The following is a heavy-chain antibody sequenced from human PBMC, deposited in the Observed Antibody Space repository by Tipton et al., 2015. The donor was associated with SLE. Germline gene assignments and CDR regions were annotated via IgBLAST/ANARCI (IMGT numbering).Heavy chain of an antibody. V-gene: IGHV4-39*07. CDR1: GGSISSPDYY. CDR3: ARAPLVAGFDGSYYYMDI. Sequence: QLVQSGPEVKPSETLSLSCTVSGGSISSPDYYWGWIRQPPGKGLEWIGSTQSTGAHYKSQSLKSRLTISVDPSNTQFSLRLRSVTAADTAVYYCARAPLVAGFDGSYYYMDIWGKGTTVIVSS. D-gene: IGHD6-19*01. CDR2: TQSTGAH. J-gene: IGHJ6*03.